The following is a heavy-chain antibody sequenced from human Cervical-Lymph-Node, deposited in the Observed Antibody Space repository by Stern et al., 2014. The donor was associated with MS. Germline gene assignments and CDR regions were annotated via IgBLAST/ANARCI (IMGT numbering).Heavy chain of an antibody. V-gene: IGHV4-38-2*02. Sequence: QVQLQESGPRLVKPSETLSLTCSVSPYSISSGYYWAWIRQSPGKGLGWMGTTHRSGSTFYNPSLKSRVPISAYTSKNQFFLILTSVAAADTAVYYCARWGYGDYEADYWGQGTLVTVSS. CDR2: THRSGST. CDR1: PYSISSGYY. D-gene: IGHD4-17*01. CDR3: ARWGYGDYEADY. J-gene: IGHJ4*02.